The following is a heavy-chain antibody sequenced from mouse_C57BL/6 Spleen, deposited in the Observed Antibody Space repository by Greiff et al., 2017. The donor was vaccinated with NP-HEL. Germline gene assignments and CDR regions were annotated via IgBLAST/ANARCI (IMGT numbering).Heavy chain of an antibody. CDR1: GFTFSDYG. CDR2: ISSGSSTI. Sequence: DVKLMESGGGLVKPGGSLKLSCAASGFTFSDYGMHWVRQAPEKGLEWVAYISSGSSTIYYADTVKGRFTISRDNAKNTLFLQMTSLRSEDTAMYYCARERGLRLAYWGQGTLVTVSA. CDR3: ARERGLRLAY. D-gene: IGHD3-2*02. J-gene: IGHJ3*01. V-gene: IGHV5-17*01.